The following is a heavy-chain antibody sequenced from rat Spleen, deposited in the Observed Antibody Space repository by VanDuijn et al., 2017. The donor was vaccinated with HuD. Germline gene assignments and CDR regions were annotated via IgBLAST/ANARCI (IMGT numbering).Heavy chain of an antibody. J-gene: IGHJ3*01. Sequence: QVQLKESGPGLVQPSQTLSLTCTVSGFSLTSYGVSWVRQPPGKGLEWMGGIWGDGSTNYDSTLKSRLSISRDTSKSQVFLKIYSLQTEDTAIYFCTREGHTMDRATYWFAYWGQGTLVTVSS. D-gene: IGHD1-9*01. CDR3: TREGHTMDRATYWFAY. CDR2: IWGDGST. V-gene: IGHV2-15*01. CDR1: GFSLTSYG.